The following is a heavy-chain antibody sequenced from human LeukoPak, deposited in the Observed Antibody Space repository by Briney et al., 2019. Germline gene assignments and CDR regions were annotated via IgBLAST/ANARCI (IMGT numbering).Heavy chain of an antibody. CDR2: INPNSGGT. V-gene: IGHV1-2*02. Sequence: ASVKVSCKASGYTFTGYYMHWVRQAPGQGLEWMGWINPNSGGTNYAQKFQGRVTMTRDTSISTAYMELSRPRSDDTAVYYCARVDGGFEYSSSRTFDYWGQGTLVTVSS. J-gene: IGHJ4*02. CDR1: GYTFTGYY. D-gene: IGHD6-6*01. CDR3: ARVDGGFEYSSSRTFDY.